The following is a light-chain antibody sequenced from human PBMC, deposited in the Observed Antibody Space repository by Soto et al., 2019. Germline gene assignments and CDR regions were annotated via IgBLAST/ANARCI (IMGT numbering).Light chain of an antibody. Sequence: PGGTATLSCRASQSVTSSSLAWYQQKPGQAPRLLVYGTSSRAAGIPDRFSGSGSGTDFTLTISRLELEDFAVYYCQQYGSSPLWTFGQGTKVDI. J-gene: IGKJ1*01. CDR2: GTS. V-gene: IGKV3-20*01. CDR1: QSVTSSS. CDR3: QQYGSSPLWT.